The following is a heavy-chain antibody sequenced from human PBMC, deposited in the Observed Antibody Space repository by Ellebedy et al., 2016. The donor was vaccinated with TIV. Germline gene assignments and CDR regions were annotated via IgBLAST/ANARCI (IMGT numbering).Heavy chain of an antibody. D-gene: IGHD2-2*01. CDR3: TTDIVVVPAASATTDGMDV. V-gene: IGHV3-15*01. CDR1: GFTFSNAW. Sequence: GESLKISXAASGFTFSNAWMSWVRQAPGKGLEWVGRIKSKTDDGTTDYAAPVKGRFTISRDDSKNTLYLQMNSLKTEDTAVYYCTTDIVVVPAASATTDGMDVWGQGTTVTVSS. CDR2: IKSKTDDGTT. J-gene: IGHJ6*02.